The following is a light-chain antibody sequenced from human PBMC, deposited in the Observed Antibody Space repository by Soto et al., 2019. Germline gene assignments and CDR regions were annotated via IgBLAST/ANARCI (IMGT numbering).Light chain of an antibody. CDR1: QSISNNY. J-gene: IGKJ2*01. CDR2: GAS. V-gene: IGKV3-20*01. CDR3: QQYGRSLPT. Sequence: ENVLTQSPDILSLSPGERVTLSCRASQSISNNYLAWDQQKPGQAPRVLIYGASSRATGIPDRFSGSGSGTDFTLTISRLQPEDFALYYCQQYGRSLPTFGRGTKLEIK.